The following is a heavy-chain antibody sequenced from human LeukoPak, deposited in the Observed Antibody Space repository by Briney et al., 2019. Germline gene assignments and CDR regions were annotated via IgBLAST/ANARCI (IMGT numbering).Heavy chain of an antibody. CDR3: ARGNGEDILTHCNWFGN. J-gene: IGHJ5*02. CDR1: GDSISSGYY. V-gene: IGHV4-38-2*01. CDR2: IYHSGST. Sequence: SETLSLTCAVSGDSISSGYYWGWIWQPPGKGLEWIGSIYHSGSTYYNPSLKSRVTISVDTSKNQFSLKLRSVTAADTAVYYCARGNGEDILTHCNWFGNWGQGTLVTVTS. D-gene: IGHD3-9*01.